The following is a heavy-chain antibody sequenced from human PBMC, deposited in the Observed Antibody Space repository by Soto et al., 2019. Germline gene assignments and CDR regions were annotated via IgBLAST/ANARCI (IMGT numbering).Heavy chain of an antibody. Sequence: EVQLLESGGGLVQPGGSLRLSCAASGFTFSSYAMSWVCQAPGRGLEWVSTISGSGGATYYADSVKGRFTISRDNSKNTLYLQLNSLRAEDTAVYYCAKRYDYGDSRPPFDWGQGTLVTVSS. CDR2: ISGSGGAT. D-gene: IGHD4-17*01. J-gene: IGHJ4*02. CDR1: GFTFSSYA. V-gene: IGHV3-23*01. CDR3: AKRYDYGDSRPPFD.